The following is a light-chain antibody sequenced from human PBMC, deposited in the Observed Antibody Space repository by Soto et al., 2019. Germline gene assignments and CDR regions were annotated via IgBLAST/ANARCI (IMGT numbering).Light chain of an antibody. CDR2: DVS. CDR1: SSDVGGYNY. J-gene: IGLJ2*01. V-gene: IGLV2-14*01. Sequence: QSALTQPASVSGSPGQSITISCTGTSSDVGGYNYVSWYQQHPGKAPKLMIYDVSNRPSRVSNRFSGSKSGNTASLTISGLQAEDEADYYCSSYTSSSTLSVVFGGGTKLTVL. CDR3: SSYTSSSTLSVV.